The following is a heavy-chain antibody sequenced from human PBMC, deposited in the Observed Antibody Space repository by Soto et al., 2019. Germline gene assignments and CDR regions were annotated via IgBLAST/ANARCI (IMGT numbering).Heavy chain of an antibody. V-gene: IGHV4-31*03. CDR2: IYYSGST. D-gene: IGHD5-18*01. J-gene: IGHJ4*02. CDR1: GGSISSGGYY. CDR3: ARDIGRGYSYGYLGY. Sequence: PSETLSLTCTVSGGSISSGGYYWSWIRQHPGKGLEWIGYIYYSGSTYYNPSLKSRVTISVDTSKNQFSLKLSSVTAADTAVYYCARDIGRGYSYGYLGYWGQGTLVTVSS.